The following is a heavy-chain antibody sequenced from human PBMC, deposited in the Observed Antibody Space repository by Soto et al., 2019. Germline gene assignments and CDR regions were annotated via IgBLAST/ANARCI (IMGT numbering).Heavy chain of an antibody. Sequence: EVQLVESGGGLVKPGGSLRLSCAASGFTFSSYSMNWVRQAPGKGLEWVSSISSSSSYIYYADSVKGRFTISRDNAKNSLYLQMNSLRAEDTAVYYCARGTYYDFWSGYSKTSLYWYFDLWGRGTLVTVSS. V-gene: IGHV3-21*01. D-gene: IGHD3-3*01. CDR2: ISSSSSYI. CDR1: GFTFSSYS. J-gene: IGHJ2*01. CDR3: ARGTYYDFWSGYSKTSLYWYFDL.